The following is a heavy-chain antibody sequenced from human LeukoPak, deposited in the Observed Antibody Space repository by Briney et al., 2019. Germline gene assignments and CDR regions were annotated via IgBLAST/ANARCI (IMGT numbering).Heavy chain of an antibody. CDR1: GFIFSSYG. D-gene: IGHD6-13*01. J-gene: IGHJ4*02. CDR2: IWYDGTNK. V-gene: IGHV3-33*01. CDR3: ARDRKAVAADY. Sequence: TGGSLRLSCAASGFIFSSYGMHWVRQAPGKGLEWVAVIWYDGTNKYYPDSVKGRFTISSDNSKNTLYLQMNSLRAEDTAVYYCARDRKAVAADYWGQGTLVTVSS.